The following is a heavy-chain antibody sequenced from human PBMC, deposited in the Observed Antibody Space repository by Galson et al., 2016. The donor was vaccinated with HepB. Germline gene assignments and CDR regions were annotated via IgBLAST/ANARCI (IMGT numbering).Heavy chain of an antibody. D-gene: IGHD3-9*01. Sequence: SLRLSCAASGFTFSDYALNWVRQAPGKGLEWVAFISHDGSNKYYADSVKGRFTISRDNSKNTLYVQLNSLRVEDTAVYYCARDVLRYFDWLLSYGMDVWGQGTTVTVSS. V-gene: IGHV3-30*04. J-gene: IGHJ6*02. CDR1: GFTFSDYA. CDR2: ISHDGSNK. CDR3: ARDVLRYFDWLLSYGMDV.